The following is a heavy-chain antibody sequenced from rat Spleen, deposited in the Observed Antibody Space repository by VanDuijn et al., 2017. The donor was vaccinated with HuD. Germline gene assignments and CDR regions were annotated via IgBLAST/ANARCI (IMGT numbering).Heavy chain of an antibody. CDR1: GFSLTTNS. CDR2: IWTGGST. Sequence: QVQLKESGPGLVQPSQTLSLTCTVSGFSLTTNSVHWVRQPPGKGLEWMGVIWTGGSTAYNSLLKSRLSTRRDIAKSQVFLKMDSLQTEDTAPYCCARAHREPYAHFDYWGQGVMVTVSS. D-gene: IGHD3-1*01. CDR3: ARAHREPYAHFDY. V-gene: IGHV2-1*01. J-gene: IGHJ2*01.